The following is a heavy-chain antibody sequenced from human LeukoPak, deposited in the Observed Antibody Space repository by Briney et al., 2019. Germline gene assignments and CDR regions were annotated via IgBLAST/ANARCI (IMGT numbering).Heavy chain of an antibody. CDR3: ARDYGSGSYYPYYYYYYGMDV. J-gene: IGHJ6*02. D-gene: IGHD3-10*01. Sequence: ASVKVSCKASGYTFTSYDINWVRQATGQGLEWMGWMNPNSGITGYAQKFQGRVTMTRNTSISTAYMELSSLRSEDTAVYYCARDYGSGSYYPYYYYYYGMDVWGQGTTVTVSS. V-gene: IGHV1-8*01. CDR2: MNPNSGIT. CDR1: GYTFTSYD.